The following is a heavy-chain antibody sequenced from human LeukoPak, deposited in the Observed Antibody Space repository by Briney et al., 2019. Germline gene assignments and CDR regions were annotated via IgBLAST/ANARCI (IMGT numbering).Heavy chain of an antibody. CDR2: ISSSSNYI. CDR1: GFIVNTNY. Sequence: GGSLRLSCAASGFIVNTNYMTWVRQAPGRGLEWVSSISSSSNYIYYADSVKGRFTISRDNAKNSLYLQMNSLRAEDTAVYYCARDPSSGWYLKGWFDPWGQGTLVTVSS. V-gene: IGHV3-21*01. J-gene: IGHJ5*02. CDR3: ARDPSSGWYLKGWFDP. D-gene: IGHD6-19*01.